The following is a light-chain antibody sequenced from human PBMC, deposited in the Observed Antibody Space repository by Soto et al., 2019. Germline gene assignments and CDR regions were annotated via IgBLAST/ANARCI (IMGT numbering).Light chain of an antibody. CDR1: QDISNY. CDR2: DAS. V-gene: IGKV1-33*01. CDR3: QQYLNLPLT. Sequence: DIQMTQSPSSLSASVGDRVTITCQASQDISNYLNWYQHKPGKAPKLLIYDASNLEAGVPSRFSGSGSGTDFAFTISSLQPEDIATYYCQQYLNLPLTFGGGTKVQIK. J-gene: IGKJ4*01.